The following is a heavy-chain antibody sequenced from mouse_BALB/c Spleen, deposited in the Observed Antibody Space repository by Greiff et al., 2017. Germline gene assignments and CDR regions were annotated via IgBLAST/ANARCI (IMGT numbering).Heavy chain of an antibody. D-gene: IGHD2-1*01. CDR1: GYTFSSYW. Sequence: QVQLKESGAELMKPGASVKISCKATGYTFSSYWIEWVKQRPGHGLEWIGEILPGSGSTNYNEKFKGKATFTADTSSNTAYMQLSSLTSEDSAVYYCARWDGNYVTWFAYWGQGTLVTVSA. CDR2: ILPGSGST. V-gene: IGHV1-9*01. CDR3: ARWDGNYVTWFAY. J-gene: IGHJ3*01.